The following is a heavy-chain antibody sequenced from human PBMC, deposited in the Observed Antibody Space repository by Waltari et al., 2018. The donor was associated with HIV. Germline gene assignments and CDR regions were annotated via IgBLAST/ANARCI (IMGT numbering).Heavy chain of an antibody. D-gene: IGHD3-10*01. Sequence: QVQLLQSGAEVKKPGASVKVSCTPSGSTFTSYAINWVRPATGQGLEWMGWMNPNSGNTGYAQKFQGRVTMTRNTSISTAYMELNSLRSEDTAVYYCARGRNMIRGKYYYYYGMDVWGQGTTVTVSS. V-gene: IGHV1-8*01. CDR2: MNPNSGNT. CDR1: GSTFTSYA. CDR3: ARGRNMIRGKYYYYYGMDV. J-gene: IGHJ6*02.